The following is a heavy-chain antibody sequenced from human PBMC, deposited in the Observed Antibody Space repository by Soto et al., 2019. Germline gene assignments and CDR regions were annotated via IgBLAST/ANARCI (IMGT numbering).Heavy chain of an antibody. D-gene: IGHD6-13*01. Sequence: QVQLVQSGAEVKKPGASVEVSCRTSGYTFTHYYIHWVRQAPGQGLEWLGIINPASGSTNYAQDVQGRVTLTMDTSTTTVYMELSGRSAEDTAIFYCARDLSAGDHWGHGTLVTVSS. CDR2: INPASGST. CDR3: ARDLSAGDH. CDR1: GYTFTHYY. J-gene: IGHJ4*01. V-gene: IGHV1-46*01.